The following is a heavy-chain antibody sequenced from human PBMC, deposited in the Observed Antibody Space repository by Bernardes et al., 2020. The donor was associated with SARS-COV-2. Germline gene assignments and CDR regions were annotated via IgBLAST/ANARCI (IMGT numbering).Heavy chain of an antibody. CDR1: AFTFSSTY. Sequence: GGSLRLSCAASAFTFSSTYMSWVRQAPGKGLEWVSVIYLGGSTYYADSVKGRFTISRDDSKNTLYLQMNSLRAEDTALYYCARRSNTSWAHDYWGQGTLVTVSS. V-gene: IGHV3-66*04. J-gene: IGHJ4*02. CDR2: IYLGGST. CDR3: ARRSNTSWAHDY. D-gene: IGHD2-2*01.